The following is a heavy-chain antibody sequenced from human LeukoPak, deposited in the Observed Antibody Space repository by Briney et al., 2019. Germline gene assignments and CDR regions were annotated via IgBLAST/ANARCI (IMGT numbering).Heavy chain of an antibody. V-gene: IGHV4-31*03. CDR1: GGSISSGGYY. CDR3: ARDKKDYYGSGSSTRFDY. Sequence: KTSETLSLTCTVSGGSISSGGYYWSWIRQHPGKGLEWIGYIYYSGSTHYNPSLKSRVTISVDTSKNQFSLKLSSVTAADTAVYYCARDKKDYYGSGSSTRFDYWGQGTLVTVSS. CDR2: IYYSGST. J-gene: IGHJ4*02. D-gene: IGHD3-10*01.